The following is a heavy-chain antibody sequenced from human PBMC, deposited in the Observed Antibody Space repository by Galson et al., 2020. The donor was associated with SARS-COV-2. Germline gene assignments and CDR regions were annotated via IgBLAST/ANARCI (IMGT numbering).Heavy chain of an antibody. D-gene: IGHD4-17*01. Sequence: EGSLRLSCAASGFTFSDHFIDWVRQAPGKGLEWNGRVRNEATRYSTEYAASVRGRFTLSRDDSKNSLYLQMNSLKTEDTAVYYCARDNTVYGFDSWGQGTLVTVSS. CDR3: ARDNTVYGFDS. CDR2: VRNEATRYST. J-gene: IGHJ5*01. V-gene: IGHV3-72*01. CDR1: GFTFSDHF.